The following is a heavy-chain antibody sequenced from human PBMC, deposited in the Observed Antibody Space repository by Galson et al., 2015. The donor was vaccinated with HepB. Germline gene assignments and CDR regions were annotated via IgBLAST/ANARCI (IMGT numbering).Heavy chain of an antibody. Sequence: SLRLSCAAPGFTFSSYGMHWVRQAPGKGLEWVAFIRYDGSNKYYADSVKGRFTISRDNSKNTLYLQMNSLRAEDTAVYYCAKDLYSNYYYYGMDVWGQGTTVTVSS. V-gene: IGHV3-30*02. CDR1: GFTFSSYG. CDR3: AKDLYSNYYYYGMDV. J-gene: IGHJ6*02. CDR2: IRYDGSNK. D-gene: IGHD4-11*01.